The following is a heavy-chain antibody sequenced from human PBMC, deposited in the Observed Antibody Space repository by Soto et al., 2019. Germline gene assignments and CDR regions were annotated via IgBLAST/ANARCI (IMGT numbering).Heavy chain of an antibody. J-gene: IGHJ4*02. D-gene: IGHD4-17*01. CDR3: AKIATTVTYDY. CDR1: GFTFSSYW. V-gene: IGHV3-74*01. Sequence: GGSLRLSCAASGFTFSSYWMHWVRQAPGKGLVWVSRINSDGSSTSYADSVKGRFTISRDNAKNTLYLQMNSLRAEDTAVYYCAKIATTVTYDYWGQGTLVTVSS. CDR2: INSDGSST.